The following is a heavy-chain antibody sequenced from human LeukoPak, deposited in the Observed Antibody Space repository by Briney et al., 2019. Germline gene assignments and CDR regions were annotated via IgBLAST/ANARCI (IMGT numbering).Heavy chain of an antibody. J-gene: IGHJ3*02. V-gene: IGHV3-74*01. D-gene: IGHD3-16*01. CDR2: INNDGSDT. CDR3: ARGGGDHAFDI. CDR1: GFTFGPYW. Sequence: GGSMRLSCVASGFTFGPYWMHWVRQVPGKGLVWVSRINNDGSDTIYADSVKGRFTVSRDNSKDTLFLQMNSLRAEDTAVYYCARGGGDHAFDIWGQGTMVTVSS.